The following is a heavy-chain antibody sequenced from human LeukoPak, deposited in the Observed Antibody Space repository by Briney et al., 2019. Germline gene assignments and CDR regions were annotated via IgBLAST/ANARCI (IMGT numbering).Heavy chain of an antibody. CDR1: GGSFSGYY. V-gene: IGHV4-34*01. CDR3: ARDYSNYDRRIDY. D-gene: IGHD4-11*01. J-gene: IGHJ4*02. CDR2: INHSGST. Sequence: SETLSLTCAVYGGSFSGYYWSWIRQPPGKGLEWIGEINHSGSTNYNPSLESRVTISVDTSKNQFSLKLSSVTAADTAVYYCARDYSNYDRRIDYWGQGTLVTVSS.